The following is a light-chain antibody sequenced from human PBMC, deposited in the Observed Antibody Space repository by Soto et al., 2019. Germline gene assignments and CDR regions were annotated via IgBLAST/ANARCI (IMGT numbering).Light chain of an antibody. J-gene: IGLJ3*02. CDR3: SSYTSSSPWV. CDR2: EIT. CDR1: SGDIGSHSY. Sequence: QSVLTQPASVSGSPGQSITISCTGASGDIGSHSYVSWYQQHPGKAPKLLIYEITTRPSGVSNRFSGSMSGNTASLTISGLQPDDEAVYFCSSYTSSSPWVFGGGTKLTVL. V-gene: IGLV2-14*01.